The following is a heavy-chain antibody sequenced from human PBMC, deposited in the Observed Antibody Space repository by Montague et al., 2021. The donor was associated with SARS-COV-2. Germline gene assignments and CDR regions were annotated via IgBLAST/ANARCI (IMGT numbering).Heavy chain of an antibody. Sequence: SETLSLTCVVSGGAINSSNWWSWVRQPPGKGLEWIGEIYHWGSTNYNPPLKSRVTISIDKSTNQLSLKLSSVTAADTAVYYCARDFRLQLWQTNYYFGLWGRGTLVSVSS. CDR3: ARDFRLQLWQTNYYFGL. CDR2: IYHWGST. CDR1: GGAINSSNW. D-gene: IGHD5-18*01. V-gene: IGHV4-4*02. J-gene: IGHJ2*01.